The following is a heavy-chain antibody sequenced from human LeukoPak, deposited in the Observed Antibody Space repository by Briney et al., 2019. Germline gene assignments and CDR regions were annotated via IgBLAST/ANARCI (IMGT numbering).Heavy chain of an antibody. V-gene: IGHV1-18*01. CDR3: ARVRCSSTSCPNWFDP. CDR1: GYTFTNYS. Sequence: GASVNVSCKASGYTFTNYSISWVRQAPGQGLEWMGWISAYNGNTNYAQKFQGRVTMTTDTSTSTAYVELRSLRSDDSAVYYCARVRCSSTSCPNWFDPWGQGTLVTVSS. J-gene: IGHJ5*02. CDR2: ISAYNGNT. D-gene: IGHD2-2*01.